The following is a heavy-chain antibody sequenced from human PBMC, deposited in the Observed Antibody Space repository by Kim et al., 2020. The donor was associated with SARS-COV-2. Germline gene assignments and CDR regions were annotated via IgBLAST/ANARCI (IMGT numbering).Heavy chain of an antibody. Sequence: ATKFQGRVTITADESTSTAYMELSSLRSEDTAVYYCARGEIVATTPFDYWGQGTLVTVSS. J-gene: IGHJ4*02. CDR3: ARGEIVATTPFDY. D-gene: IGHD5-12*01. V-gene: IGHV1-69*01.